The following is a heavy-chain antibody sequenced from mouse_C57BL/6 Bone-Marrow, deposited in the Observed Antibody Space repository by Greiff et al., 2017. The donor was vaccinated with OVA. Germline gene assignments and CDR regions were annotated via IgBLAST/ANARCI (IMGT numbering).Heavy chain of an antibody. V-gene: IGHV5-6*01. D-gene: IGHD2-13*01. CDR1: GFTFSSYG. Sequence: EVKLMESGGDLVKPGGSLKLSCAASGFTFSSYGMSWVRQTPDKRLEWVATISSGGSYTYYPDSVKGRFTISRDNAKNTLYLQMSSLKSEDTAMYYCARHEGSGEDDYWGQGTTLTVSS. CDR2: ISSGGSYT. CDR3: ARHEGSGEDDY. J-gene: IGHJ2*01.